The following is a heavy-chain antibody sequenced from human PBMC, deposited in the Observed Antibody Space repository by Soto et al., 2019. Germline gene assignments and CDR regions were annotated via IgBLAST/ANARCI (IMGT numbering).Heavy chain of an antibody. V-gene: IGHV2-5*02. Sequence: QITLKESGPTLVKPTQTLTLTCTFSGFSLSTSGVGVGWIRQPPGKALEWLALIYWDDDKRYSPSLKSRLTIPTDHPKNQVVLTMTTMDPVATAPYYCAHRRVDYGDVSRIDYWGQGTLVTVSS. CDR1: GFSLSTSGVG. CDR3: AHRRVDYGDVSRIDY. CDR2: IYWDDDK. J-gene: IGHJ4*02. D-gene: IGHD4-17*01.